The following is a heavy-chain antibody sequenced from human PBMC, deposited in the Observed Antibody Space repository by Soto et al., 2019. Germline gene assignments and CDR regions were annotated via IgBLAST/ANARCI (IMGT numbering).Heavy chain of an antibody. CDR2: ISGSGGST. Sequence: GGSLRLSCAASGFTFSSYAMSWVRQAPGKGLEWVSAISGSGGSTYYADSVKGRFTISRDNSKNTLYLQMNSLRAEDTTVYYCAKFPGGEQLVNWFDPWGQGTLVTVSS. CDR3: AKFPGGEQLVNWFDP. J-gene: IGHJ5*02. V-gene: IGHV3-23*01. D-gene: IGHD6-6*01. CDR1: GFTFSSYA.